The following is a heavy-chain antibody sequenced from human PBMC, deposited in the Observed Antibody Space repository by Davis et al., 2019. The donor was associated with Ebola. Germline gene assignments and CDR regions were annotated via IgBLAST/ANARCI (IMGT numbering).Heavy chain of an antibody. CDR3: ARGEIVGATNPRGYYFDY. D-gene: IGHD1-26*01. CDR2: INPSGGST. V-gene: IGHV1-46*03. Sequence: ASVKVSCKASGYTFTSYYMHWVRQAPGQGLEWMGIINPSGGSTSYAQKFQGRVTMTRDTSTSTVYMELSSLRSEDTAVYYCARGEIVGATNPRGYYFDYWGQGTLVTVSS. CDR1: GYTFTSYY. J-gene: IGHJ4*02.